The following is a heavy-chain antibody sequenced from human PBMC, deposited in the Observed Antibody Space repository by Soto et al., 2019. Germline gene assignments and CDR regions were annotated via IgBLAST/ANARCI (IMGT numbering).Heavy chain of an antibody. CDR2: IYDSGNT. V-gene: IGHV4-31*03. CDR3: ARKTGYEVFDF. Sequence: ASETLSLTCTVSCLSFGTCSSYWSWIRHRPGKGLEWIGYIYDSGNTRYNPSLTSRVAVSLDTSKKQFFLMLTSVTAADTAVYYCARKTGYEVFDFWGQGTLVTVSS. J-gene: IGHJ4*02. D-gene: IGHD5-12*01. CDR1: CLSFGTCSSY.